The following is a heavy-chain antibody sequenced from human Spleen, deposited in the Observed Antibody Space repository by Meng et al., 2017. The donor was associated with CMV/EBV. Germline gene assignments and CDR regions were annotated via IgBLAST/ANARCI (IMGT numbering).Heavy chain of an antibody. J-gene: IGHJ5*02. Sequence: SGGTISGYAISWVRHAPGQGLEWMGRIVPILGIINYAQKFQGTVTITADRSTGTAYMELSSLRSEDTAVYYCARSLYPYAPEKTRFDPWGQGTLVTVSS. CDR3: ARSLYPYAPEKTRFDP. CDR1: GGTISGYA. CDR2: IVPILGII. V-gene: IGHV1-69*04. D-gene: IGHD2-2*02.